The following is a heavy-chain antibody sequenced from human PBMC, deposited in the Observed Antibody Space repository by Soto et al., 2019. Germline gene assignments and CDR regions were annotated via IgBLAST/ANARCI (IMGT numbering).Heavy chain of an antibody. CDR2: IGTAGDT. Sequence: GSLRLSCAASGFTFSSYYMHWVRQATGKGLEWVSAIGTAGDTYYPGSVKGRFTISRENAKNSLYLQMNSLRAGDTAVYYCARALHGSGSYPTSYYYYMDVWGKGTTVTVSS. CDR3: ARALHGSGSYPTSYYYYMDV. D-gene: IGHD3-10*01. CDR1: GFTFSSYY. J-gene: IGHJ6*03. V-gene: IGHV3-13*01.